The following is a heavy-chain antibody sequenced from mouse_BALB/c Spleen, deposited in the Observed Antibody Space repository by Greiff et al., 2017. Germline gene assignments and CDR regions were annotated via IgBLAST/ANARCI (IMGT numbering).Heavy chain of an antibody. D-gene: IGHD1-1*01. CDR2: INSNGGST. J-gene: IGHJ1*01. V-gene: IGHV5-6-3*01. CDR3: AREGGSSLYWYFDV. Sequence: EVHLVESGGVLVQPGGSLKLSCAASGFTFSSYGMSWVRQTPDKRLELVATINSNGGSTYYPDSVKGRFTISRDNAKNTLYLQMSSLKSEDTAMYYCAREGGSSLYWYFDVWGAGTTVTVSS. CDR1: GFTFSSYG.